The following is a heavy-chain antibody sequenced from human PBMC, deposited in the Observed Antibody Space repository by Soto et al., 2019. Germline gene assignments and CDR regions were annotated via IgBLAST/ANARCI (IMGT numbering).Heavy chain of an antibody. D-gene: IGHD6-6*01. V-gene: IGHV3-30*18. Sequence: QVQLVRSGGAGVQLGGSLGFSCQALDFTFVSYAMNGVRRAQGKGLEWVAVISYDGRNKYYADSVKGRFTISRDNSKNTLYLQMNSLRAEDTAVYYCAKGRIAAPLIDYWGQGTLVTVSS. CDR1: DFTFVSYA. CDR3: AKGRIAAPLIDY. J-gene: IGHJ4*02. CDR2: ISYDGRNK.